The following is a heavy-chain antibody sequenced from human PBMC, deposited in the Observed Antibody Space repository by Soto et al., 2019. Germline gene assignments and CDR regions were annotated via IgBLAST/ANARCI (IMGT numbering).Heavy chain of an antibody. D-gene: IGHD5-18*01. V-gene: IGHV1-8*01. Sequence: ASVKVSCKASGYIFTNNDVSWVRQATGQGLAWVGWMNPGSGDTGYAQKFQGRVTMTRNISIATAYMELSSLRADDTAIYYCARMASFGSLNWFDPWGQGTLATVSS. J-gene: IGHJ5*02. CDR1: GYIFTNND. CDR2: MNPGSGDT. CDR3: ARMASFGSLNWFDP.